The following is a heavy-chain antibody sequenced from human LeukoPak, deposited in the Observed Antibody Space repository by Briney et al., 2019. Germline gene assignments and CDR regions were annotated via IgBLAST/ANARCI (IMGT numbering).Heavy chain of an antibody. V-gene: IGHV3-74*01. J-gene: IGHJ4*02. D-gene: IGHD1-26*01. CDR2: INSDGSST. CDR3: GKDMGPRGVGATPHY. Sequence: GGSLRLSCAVSGFTFSSYWMHWVRQAPGKGLVWVSRINSDGSSTSYADSVKGRFTISRDNSKNSLYLQMNSLRTEDTGFYYCGKDMGPRGVGATPHYWGQGTLVTVSS. CDR1: GFTFSSYW.